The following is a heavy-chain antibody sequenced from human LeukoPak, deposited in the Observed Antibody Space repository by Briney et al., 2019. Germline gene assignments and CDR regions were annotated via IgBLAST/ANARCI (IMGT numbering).Heavy chain of an antibody. Sequence: SQTLSLTCAISEDSVSSNSAAWNWIRQSPSRGLEWLGRTYYRSKWYNDYAVSVKSRITINPDTSKNQFSLQLNSVTPEDTAVYYCAGGQQLENWFDPWGQGTLVTVSS. D-gene: IGHD6-13*01. V-gene: IGHV6-1*01. J-gene: IGHJ5*02. CDR3: AGGQQLENWFDP. CDR2: TYYRSKWYN. CDR1: EDSVSSNSAA.